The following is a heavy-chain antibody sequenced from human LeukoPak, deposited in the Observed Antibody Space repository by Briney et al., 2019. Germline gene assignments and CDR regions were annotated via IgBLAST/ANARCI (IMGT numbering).Heavy chain of an antibody. CDR2: ISSSGSTI. CDR3: ARDREINPYYYDSSGWPHDAFDI. D-gene: IGHD3-22*01. Sequence: GGSLRLSCAASGFTFSDYYMSWIRQAPGKGLEWVSYISSSGSTIYYADSVKGRFTISRDNAKNSLYLQMNSLRAEDTAVYYCARDREINPYYYDSSGWPHDAFDIWGQGTMVTVSS. J-gene: IGHJ3*02. CDR1: GFTFSDYY. V-gene: IGHV3-11*01.